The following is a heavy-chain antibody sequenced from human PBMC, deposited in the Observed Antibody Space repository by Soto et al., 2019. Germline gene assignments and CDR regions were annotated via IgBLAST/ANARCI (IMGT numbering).Heavy chain of an antibody. CDR2: IRGFSPYT. D-gene: IGHD2-15*01. V-gene: IGHV3-21*01. CDR1: GFTFRTYT. J-gene: IGHJ6*02. CDR3: ARDRGYDAHDYYYNAMDV. Sequence: PGGSLRLSCISPGFTFRTYTMNWVRQAPGKVLEWVSGIRGFSPYTFYAESVRGRFAISRDNAKNSLYLQMNSLRAEDTAVYYCARDRGYDAHDYYYNAMDVWGQGTTVTVSS.